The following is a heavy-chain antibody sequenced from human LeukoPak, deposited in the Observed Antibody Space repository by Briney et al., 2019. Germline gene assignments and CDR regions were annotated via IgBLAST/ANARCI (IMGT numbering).Heavy chain of an antibody. D-gene: IGHD3-16*01. CDR2: IDAAGKDR. J-gene: IGHJ4*01. V-gene: IGHV3-7*01. CDR1: GFTFVDFY. Sequence: GGSLRLSCKASGFTFVDFYMSWVRQAPGKGLEWVANIDAAGKDRYYADSVKGRFTISRDNINNSLYLDMTSLRAEDTATYFCARAVPGVVFNYFDYWGQGVLVPVSS. CDR3: ARAVPGVVFNYFDY.